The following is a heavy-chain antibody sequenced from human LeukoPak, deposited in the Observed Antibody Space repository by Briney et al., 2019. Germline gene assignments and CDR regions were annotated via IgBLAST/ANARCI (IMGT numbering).Heavy chain of an antibody. D-gene: IGHD5-18*01. CDR1: GGSISSSSYY. CDR3: ARQVNSYPYYFDY. J-gene: IGHJ4*02. V-gene: IGHV4-39*01. Sequence: SETLSLTRTVSGGSISSSSYYWGWIRQPPGKGLEWIGSIYYSGSTYYNPSLKSRVTISVDTSKNQFSLKLSSVTAADTAVYYCARQVNSYPYYFDYWGQGTLVTVSS. CDR2: IYYSGST.